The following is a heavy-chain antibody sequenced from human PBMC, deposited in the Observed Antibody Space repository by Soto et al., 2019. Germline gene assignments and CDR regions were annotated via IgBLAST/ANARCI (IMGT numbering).Heavy chain of an antibody. J-gene: IGHJ4*02. Sequence: EVQLLESGGGLVQPGGSLRLSCAASGFTFSSYAMRWFRQAPGKGLEWVAAISGSGGGTVYADSVKGRFTISRDNSKSTLYLKMNSVRAEDAALYYCAKGFGGSSRSPEDYWGQGTLVTVSS. CDR2: ISGSGGGT. CDR1: GFTFSSYA. V-gene: IGHV3-23*01. D-gene: IGHD6-13*01. CDR3: AKGFGGSSRSPEDY.